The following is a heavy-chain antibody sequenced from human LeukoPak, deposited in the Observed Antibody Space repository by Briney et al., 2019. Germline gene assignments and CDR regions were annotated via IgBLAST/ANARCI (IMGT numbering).Heavy chain of an antibody. J-gene: IGHJ4*02. CDR1: GFTFSSYT. V-gene: IGHV3-21*03. D-gene: IGHD2-2*01. Sequence: PGGSLRLSCAASGFTFSSYTMNWVHQAPGKGLEWVSSIISSSSFVYYADSVKGRFTISRDNAKNSLYLQMNSLRAENTAVYYCARDFGGYCSSSSCYLGFLDYWGQGTLVTVSS. CDR2: IISSSSFV. CDR3: ARDFGGYCSSSSCYLGFLDY.